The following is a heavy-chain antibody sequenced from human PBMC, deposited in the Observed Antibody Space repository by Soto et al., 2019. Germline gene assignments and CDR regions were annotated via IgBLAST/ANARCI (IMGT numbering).Heavy chain of an antibody. CDR3: ARAYSNYIRVWFDP. D-gene: IGHD4-4*01. J-gene: IGHJ5*02. CDR2: IYPGDSDT. V-gene: IGHV5-51*01. Sequence: GESLKISCMGSGYKVSTWHNFTSYWIAWVRQMPGEGLEWMGIIYPGDSDTRYSPSFQGQVTISADKSISTAYLQWSSLKASDTAMYYCARAYSNYIRVWFDPWGQGTLVTVSS. CDR1: GYKVSTWHNFTSYW.